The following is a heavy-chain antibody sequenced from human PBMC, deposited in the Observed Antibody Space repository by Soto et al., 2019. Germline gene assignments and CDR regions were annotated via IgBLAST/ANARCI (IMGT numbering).Heavy chain of an antibody. CDR3: ARQAAGYVDI. J-gene: IGHJ3*02. CDR2: IFPGDSDT. CDR1: GYKFTSSW. Sequence: PGESLEISCQGSGYKFTSSWIGWVRQMPGKGLEWMGNIFPGDSDTRYSPSFQGQVTISADKSISTAYLQWSTLKASDTAMYYCARQAAGYVDIWGQGTMVTVSS. D-gene: IGHD5-12*01. V-gene: IGHV5-51*01.